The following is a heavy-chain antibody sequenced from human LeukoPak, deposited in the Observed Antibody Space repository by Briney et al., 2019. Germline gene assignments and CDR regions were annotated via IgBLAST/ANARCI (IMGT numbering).Heavy chain of an antibody. Sequence: ASVKVSCKASGYTFTSYYMHWVRQAPGQGPEWMGIINPSGGSTSYAQKFQGRVTMTRDTSTSTVYMELSSLRSEDTAVYYCAAIAAAGPYFDYWGQGTLVTVSS. CDR1: GYTFTSYY. CDR2: INPSGGST. D-gene: IGHD6-13*01. V-gene: IGHV1-46*01. J-gene: IGHJ4*02. CDR3: AAIAAAGPYFDY.